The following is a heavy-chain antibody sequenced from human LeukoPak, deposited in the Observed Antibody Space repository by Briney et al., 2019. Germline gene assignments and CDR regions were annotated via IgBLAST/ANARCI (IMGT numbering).Heavy chain of an antibody. Sequence: GGSLRLSCAASGFTFSSYWMHWVRQAPGKGLVRVSRINSDGSSTSYADSVKGRFTISRDNAKNTLYLQMNSLRAEDTAVYYCASQQLGIDYFDYWGQGTLVTVSS. J-gene: IGHJ4*02. D-gene: IGHD7-27*01. CDR1: GFTFSSYW. CDR2: INSDGSST. V-gene: IGHV3-74*01. CDR3: ASQQLGIDYFDY.